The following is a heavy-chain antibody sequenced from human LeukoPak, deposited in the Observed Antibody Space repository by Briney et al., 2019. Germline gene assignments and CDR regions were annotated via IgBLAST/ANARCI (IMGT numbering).Heavy chain of an antibody. V-gene: IGHV4-39*07. CDR2: IYYSGST. J-gene: IGHJ5*02. Sequence: SETLSLTCTVSGGSISSSSYYWGWIRQPPGKGLEWIGSIYYSGSTYYNPSLKSRVTISVDTYQNQFSLKLSSVTAAGSAVHYCARDLLLRPVLGRWGQGTLVTVSS. D-gene: IGHD3-22*01. CDR1: GGSISSSSYY. CDR3: ARDLLLRPVLGR.